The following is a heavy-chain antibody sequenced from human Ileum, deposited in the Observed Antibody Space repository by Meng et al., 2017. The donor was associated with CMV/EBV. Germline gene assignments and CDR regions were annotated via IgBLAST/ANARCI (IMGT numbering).Heavy chain of an antibody. CDR2: TFDKSKWYS. D-gene: IGHD3-22*01. J-gene: IGHJ4*02. Sequence: ISGDSVSSNSAGWNWIRQSTSRGLEWRGRTFDKSKWYSDYAGSEKRRISINADTSKNQFSLQLNSVTPEDTAVYYCARGVYENTGLDYWSQGTLVTVSS. CDR1: GDSVSSNSAG. CDR3: ARGVYENTGLDY. V-gene: IGHV6-1*01.